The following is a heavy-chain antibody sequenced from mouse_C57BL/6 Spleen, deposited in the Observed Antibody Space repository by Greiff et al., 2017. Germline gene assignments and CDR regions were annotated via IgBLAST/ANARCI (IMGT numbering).Heavy chain of an antibody. V-gene: IGHV1-75*01. CDR1: GYTFTDYY. Sequence: QVQLQQSGPELVKPGASVKLSCTASGYTFTDYYINWVTQRPGPGLEWIGWIFPGSGSTYYNAKFTGKATLTVDKSSSTAYMVLSRLTSADSAVYVCARYREPDDGCAYWGQGSLVTVSA. D-gene: IGHD2-12*01. CDR2: IFPGSGST. CDR3: ARYREPDDGCAY. J-gene: IGHJ3*01.